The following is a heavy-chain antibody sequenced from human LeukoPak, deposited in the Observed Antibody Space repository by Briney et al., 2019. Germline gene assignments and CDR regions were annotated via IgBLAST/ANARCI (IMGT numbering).Heavy chain of an antibody. CDR2: IFDTGST. Sequence: PSETLSLTCTVSGASISGSNVYWGWIRQAPGKGLEWIGNIFDTGSTYIKSSLESRVTKSVDTSKNQFSLKLSSVTAADTAVYYCATTSGSYDPFDYWGQGTLVTVSS. J-gene: IGHJ4*02. D-gene: IGHD1-26*01. V-gene: IGHV4-39*07. CDR1: GASISGSNVY. CDR3: ATTSGSYDPFDY.